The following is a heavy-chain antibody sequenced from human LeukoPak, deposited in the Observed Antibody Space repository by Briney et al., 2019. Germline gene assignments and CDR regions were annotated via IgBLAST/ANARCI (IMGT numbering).Heavy chain of an antibody. CDR2: ISDDGIFS. CDR1: GFPFSGYA. D-gene: IGHD3-22*01. Sequence: GGSLRLSCTASGFPFSGYAMQWVRQAPGKGLEWVAPISDDGIFSDHRDSAKGRFIISRDNARNRLDLQMNRLRAEDTAVYYCAKRGNYYDSSPFDYWGQGTLVTVSS. CDR3: AKRGNYYDSSPFDY. J-gene: IGHJ4*02. V-gene: IGHV3-30*04.